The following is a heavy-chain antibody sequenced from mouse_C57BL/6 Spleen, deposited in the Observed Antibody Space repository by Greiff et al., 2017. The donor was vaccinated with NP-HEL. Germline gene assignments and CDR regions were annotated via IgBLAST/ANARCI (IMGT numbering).Heavy chain of an antibody. J-gene: IGHJ2*01. V-gene: IGHV1-69*01. Sequence: VQLQQSGAELVMPGASVKLSCKASGYTFTSYWMHWVKQRPGQGLEWIGEIDPSDSYTNYNQKFKGKSTLTVDKSSSTAYMQLSSLTSEDSAVYYCARWAYGYDAVYWGQGTTLTVSS. D-gene: IGHD2-2*01. CDR1: GYTFTSYW. CDR3: ARWAYGYDAVY. CDR2: IDPSDSYT.